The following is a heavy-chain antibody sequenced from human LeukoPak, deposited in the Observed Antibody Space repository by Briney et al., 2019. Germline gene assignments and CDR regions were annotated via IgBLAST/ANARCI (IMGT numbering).Heavy chain of an antibody. J-gene: IGHJ5*02. CDR2: IIPIFGTA. CDR1: GYTFTSYG. D-gene: IGHD4-17*01. Sequence: SVKVSCKASGYTFTSYGISWVRQAPGQGLEWMGGIIPIFGTANYAQKFQGRVTITADESTSTAYMELSSLRSEDTAVYYCASVGDYGYNWFDPWGQGTLVTVSS. V-gene: IGHV1-69*13. CDR3: ASVGDYGYNWFDP.